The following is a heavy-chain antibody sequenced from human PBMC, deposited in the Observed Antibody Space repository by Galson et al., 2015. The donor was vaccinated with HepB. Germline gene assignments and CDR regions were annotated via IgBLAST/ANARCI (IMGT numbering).Heavy chain of an antibody. CDR2: INTNTGNP. CDR3: ARDGSSGGSSYY. V-gene: IGHV7-4-1*02. D-gene: IGHD2-15*01. Sequence: SVKVSCKASGGTFSSYAISWVRQAPGQGLEWMGWINTNTGNPTYAQGFTGRFVFSLDTSVSTAFLQISSLKAEDSAVYYCARDGSSGGSSYYWGQGTLVTVSS. CDR1: GGTFSSYA. J-gene: IGHJ4*02.